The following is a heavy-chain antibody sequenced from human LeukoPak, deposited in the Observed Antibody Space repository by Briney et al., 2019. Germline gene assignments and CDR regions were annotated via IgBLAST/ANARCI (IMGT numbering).Heavy chain of an antibody. CDR1: GYPFSDYY. CDR3: ARGGSSLPFDY. V-gene: IGHV1-46*01. CDR2: INPSGGST. Sequence: AASVTVSCTASGYPFSDYYLHWVRQAPGQGLEWMGIINPSGGSTSYAQKYQDRVTMTRDTSTSMVYMNLSSLKSEDTAVYYCARGGSSLPFDYWGQGTLVTVSS. J-gene: IGHJ4*02. D-gene: IGHD2-15*01.